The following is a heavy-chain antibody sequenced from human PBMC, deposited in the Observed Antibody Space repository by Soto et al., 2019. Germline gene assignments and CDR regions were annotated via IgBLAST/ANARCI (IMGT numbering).Heavy chain of an antibody. V-gene: IGHV3-23*01. J-gene: IGHJ6*02. CDR1: GFSFSIYA. D-gene: IGHD3-16*02. CDR3: AKPPTREIRLGELSLYRRGRYSYVMDV. CDR2: ISGRGETT. Sequence: PGGSLRLSCSASGFSFSIYAMTWVRQAPGKGLQWVSGISGRGETTHYAGSVNGRFTVSRDNSKNTLYLQMNSLRAEDTAVYFCAKPPTREIRLGELSLYRRGRYSYVMDVWGPG.